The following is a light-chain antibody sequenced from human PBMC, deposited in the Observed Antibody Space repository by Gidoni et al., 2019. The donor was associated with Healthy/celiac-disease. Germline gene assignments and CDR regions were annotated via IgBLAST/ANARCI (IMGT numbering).Light chain of an antibody. V-gene: IGLV3-1*01. CDR3: QAWDSSDVV. CDR1: QLGDKY. CDR2: QDS. J-gene: IGLJ2*01. Sequence: SYELTQPPSVSVSPGQTASITCSGAQLGDKYACWYQQKPGQSPVLVIYQDSKRPPGIPERFSGSNSGNTATLTISGTQAMDEADYYCQAWDSSDVVFGGGTKLTVL.